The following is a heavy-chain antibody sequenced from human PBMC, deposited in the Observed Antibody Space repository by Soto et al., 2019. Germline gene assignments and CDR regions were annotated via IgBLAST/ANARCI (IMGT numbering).Heavy chain of an antibody. CDR2: ISGSGTIT. CDR3: AKDQGDRNLAREAFGL. V-gene: IGHV3-23*01. J-gene: IGHJ3*01. CDR1: GFAFSSYA. D-gene: IGHD3-16*01. Sequence: EVHLLESGGGLVQPGGSLRLSCAASGFAFSSYAISWVRQAPGKGLEWVSAISGSGTITYYADSMKGRFTISRTNSKNTLFLQMNSLRADDTAVYYCAKDQGDRNLAREAFGLWGQGTMVTVSS.